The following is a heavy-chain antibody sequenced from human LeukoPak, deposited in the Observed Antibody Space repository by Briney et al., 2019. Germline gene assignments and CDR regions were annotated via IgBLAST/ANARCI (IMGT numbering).Heavy chain of an antibody. V-gene: IGHV3-21*04. D-gene: IGHD3-10*01. CDR3: TRAPSYYGSGADY. CDR1: GITFSSYS. CDR2: ISSSSSYI. Sequence: GGSLRLSCAASGITFSSYSMNWVRQAPGKGLEWVSSISSSSSYIYYADSVKGRFTISRDNAKNSLYLQMNSLRTDDTAVYFCTRAPSYYGSGADYWGQGTLVTVSS. J-gene: IGHJ4*02.